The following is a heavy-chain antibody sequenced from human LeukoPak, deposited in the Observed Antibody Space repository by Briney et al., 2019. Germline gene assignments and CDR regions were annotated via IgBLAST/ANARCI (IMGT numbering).Heavy chain of an antibody. D-gene: IGHD2-2*01. J-gene: IGHJ4*02. CDR2: MNPNSGNT. CDR3: ARCSSTSCYVHFDY. CDR1: GYTFTSYD. V-gene: IGHV1-8*01. Sequence: ASVTVSCKASGYTFTSYDINWVRQATGQGLEWMGWMNPNSGNTGYAQKFQGRVTMTRNTSISTAYMELSSLRPEDTAVYYCARCSSTSCYVHFDYWGQGTLVTVSS.